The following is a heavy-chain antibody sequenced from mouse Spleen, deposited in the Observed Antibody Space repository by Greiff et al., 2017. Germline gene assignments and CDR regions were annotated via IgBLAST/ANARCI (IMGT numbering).Heavy chain of an antibody. CDR3: ARALYDGYYVNAMDY. V-gene: IGHV3-6*01. J-gene: IGHJ4*01. CDR2: ISYDGSN. CDR1: GYSITSGYY. D-gene: IGHD2-3*01. Sequence: DVKLQESGPGLVKPSQSLSLTCSVTGYSITSGYYWNWIRQFPGNKLEWMGYISYDGSNNYNPSLKNRISITRDTSKNQFFLKLNSVTTEDTATYYCARALYDGYYVNAMDYWGQGTSVTVSS.